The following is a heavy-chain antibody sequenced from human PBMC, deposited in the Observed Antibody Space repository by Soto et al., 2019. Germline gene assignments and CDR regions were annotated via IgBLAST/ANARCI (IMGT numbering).Heavy chain of an antibody. CDR2: IWYDGSNK. J-gene: IGHJ1*01. Sequence: QVQLVESGGGVVQPGRSLRLSCAASGFTFSSYGMHWVRQAPGKGLEWVAVIWYDGSNKYYADSVKGRFTISRDNSKNSLYLQMNSLRAEDTAVYYCARGDYGDNREYFQHWGQGTLVTVSS. D-gene: IGHD4-17*01. CDR1: GFTFSSYG. CDR3: ARGDYGDNREYFQH. V-gene: IGHV3-33*01.